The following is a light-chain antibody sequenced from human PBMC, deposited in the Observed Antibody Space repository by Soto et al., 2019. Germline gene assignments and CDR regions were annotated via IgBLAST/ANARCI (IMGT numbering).Light chain of an antibody. V-gene: IGKV1-5*03. CDR1: QSISSW. CDR3: QHYKSYSRT. Sequence: DIQMTQSPSTLSASVGDRVTITCRASQSISSWLAWYQQKPGKAPKLLIYRASSLESGVPSRFSGSGYGTEFTLTINSLQPDDFATYYCQHYKSYSRTFGQGTKVEIK. CDR2: RAS. J-gene: IGKJ1*01.